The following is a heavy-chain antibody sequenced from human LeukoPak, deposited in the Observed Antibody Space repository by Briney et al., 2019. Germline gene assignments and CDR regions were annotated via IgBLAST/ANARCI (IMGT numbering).Heavy chain of an antibody. D-gene: IGHD3-9*01. V-gene: IGHV3-21*01. Sequence: GGTLRLSCAASGFTFSSYGMSWVRQAPGKGLEWVSSISSSSSYIYYADSVKGRFTISRDNAKNSLYLQMNSLRAEDTAVYYCARGSYDILTGLLRIGLDYYYYYMDAWGKGTTVTISS. CDR1: GFTFSSYG. J-gene: IGHJ6*03. CDR3: ARGSYDILTGLLRIGLDYYYYYMDA. CDR2: ISSSSSYI.